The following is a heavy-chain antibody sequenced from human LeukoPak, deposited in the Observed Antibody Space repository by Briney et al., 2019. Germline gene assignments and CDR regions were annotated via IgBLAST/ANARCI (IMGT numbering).Heavy chain of an antibody. V-gene: IGHV3-7*01. CDR2: IRQDGSDK. CDR3: ARDGGSAMPFDY. J-gene: IGHJ4*02. D-gene: IGHD2-2*01. Sequence: PGGSLRLSCAASGFTFSAYWMSWVRQAPGKGLEWVANIRQDGSDKYHVDSVKGRFTISRDNAKNSLYLQMNSLRAEDTAVYYCARDGGSAMPFDYWGQGTLVTVSS. CDR1: GFTFSAYW.